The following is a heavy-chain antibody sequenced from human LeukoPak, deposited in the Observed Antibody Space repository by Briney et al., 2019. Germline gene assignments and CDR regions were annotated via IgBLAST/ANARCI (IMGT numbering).Heavy chain of an antibody. CDR2: IKQEGSEK. V-gene: IGHV3-7*01. D-gene: IGHD6-13*01. CDR1: GFTFSSYW. Sequence: PGGSLRLSCAASGFTFSSYWMSWVRQAPGKGLEWVANIKQEGSEKYYVDSVKGRFTISRDNAKNSLYLQMNSLRAEDTAVYYCARDGEYSSSWYVDYWGQGTLVTVSS. CDR3: ARDGEYSSSWYVDY. J-gene: IGHJ4*02.